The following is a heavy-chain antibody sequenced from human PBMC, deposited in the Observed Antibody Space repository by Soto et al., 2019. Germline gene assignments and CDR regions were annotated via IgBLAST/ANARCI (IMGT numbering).Heavy chain of an antibody. Sequence: GGSLRLSCVASGFTFSIYVMSWVRQAPGKGLEWVSCISATSSRTDYAGSVKGRFTISRDNSRNTLYLQMSSLRAEDTAVYYCVKGQWLPGIDDAFDIWGQGTMVTVSS. V-gene: IGHV3-23*01. CDR2: ISATSSRT. D-gene: IGHD5-12*01. CDR1: GFTFSIYV. J-gene: IGHJ3*02. CDR3: VKGQWLPGIDDAFDI.